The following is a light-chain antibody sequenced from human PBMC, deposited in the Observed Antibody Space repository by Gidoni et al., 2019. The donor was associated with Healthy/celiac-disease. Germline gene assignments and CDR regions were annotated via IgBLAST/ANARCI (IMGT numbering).Light chain of an antibody. CDR2: WAS. J-gene: IGKJ5*01. V-gene: IGKV4-1*01. CDR1: QSVLYSSNNKNY. Sequence: DIVMTQSPDSLAVSLGERATINCKSSQSVLYSSNNKNYLAWYQQKPGQPPKLLIYWASTRESGVPDRFSGSGSGTAFTLTISSLQAEAVAVYYCQQYYSTLITFGQGTRLEIK. CDR3: QQYYSTLIT.